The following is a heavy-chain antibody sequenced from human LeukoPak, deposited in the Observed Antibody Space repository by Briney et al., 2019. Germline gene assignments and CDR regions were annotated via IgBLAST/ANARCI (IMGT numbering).Heavy chain of an antibody. J-gene: IGHJ6*03. V-gene: IGHV1-18*01. CDR3: ARAGHYDFWSGYYVSGNYYYYYMDV. CDR2: ISAYNGNT. Sequence: ASVKVSCKASGYTFTSYGISWVRQAPGQGLEWMGWISAYNGNTNYAQKLQGRVTMTTDTSTSTAYMELRSLRSDDTAVYYCARAGHYDFWSGYYVSGNYYYYYMDVWGKGTTVTVSS. D-gene: IGHD3-3*01. CDR1: GYTFTSYG.